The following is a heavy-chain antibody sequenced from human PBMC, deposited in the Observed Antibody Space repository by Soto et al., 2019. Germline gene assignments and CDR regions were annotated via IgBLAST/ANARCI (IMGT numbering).Heavy chain of an antibody. CDR2: ISYDGSNK. D-gene: IGHD2-2*01. J-gene: IGHJ6*02. Sequence: GGSLRLSCAASGFTFSSYGMHWVRQAPGKGLEWVAVISYDGSNKYYADSVKGRFTISRDNSKNTLYLQMNSLRAEDTAVYYCAKVGVPAARYYYYYGMDVWGQGTTVTVSS. CDR3: AKVGVPAARYYYYYGMDV. CDR1: GFTFSSYG. V-gene: IGHV3-30*18.